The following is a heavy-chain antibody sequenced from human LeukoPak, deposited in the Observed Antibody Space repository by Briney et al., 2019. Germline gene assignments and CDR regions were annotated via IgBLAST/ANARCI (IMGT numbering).Heavy chain of an antibody. J-gene: IGHJ4*02. V-gene: IGHV3-74*01. Sequence: GGSLRLSCAVSGFTFSSYRMHWVRQAPGKGLVWVSRINSDGSSTSYADSVKGRFTISRDNAKNTLYLQMNSLRAEDTAVYYCARDPYDFWSGYHLDYWGQGTLVTVSS. D-gene: IGHD3-3*01. CDR1: GFTFSSYR. CDR2: INSDGSST. CDR3: ARDPYDFWSGYHLDY.